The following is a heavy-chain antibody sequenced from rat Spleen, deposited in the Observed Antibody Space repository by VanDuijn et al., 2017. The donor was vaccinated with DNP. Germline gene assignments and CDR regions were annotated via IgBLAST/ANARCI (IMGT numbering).Heavy chain of an antibody. J-gene: IGHJ2*01. CDR3: ARSSSHGFTWDFDY. CDR1: GFSLTSYH. V-gene: IGHV2-30*01. Sequence: QVQLKESGPGLVRPSETLSLTCTVSGFSLTSYHVSWVRQPPGKGLEWMGVIWTGGSTDYNSALKSRLSISRDTSKSQVFLKMNSLQTEDIATYYCARSSSHGFTWDFDYWGQGVMVTVSS. D-gene: IGHD1-4*01. CDR2: IWTGGST.